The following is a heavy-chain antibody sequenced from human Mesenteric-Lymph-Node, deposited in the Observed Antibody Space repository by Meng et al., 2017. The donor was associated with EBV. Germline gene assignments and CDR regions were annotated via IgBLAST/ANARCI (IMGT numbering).Heavy chain of an antibody. CDR1: GGSIGSYY. D-gene: IGHD3-22*01. CDR3: ARGDDSNGYGDS. Sequence: HVQLQELGPGLGNPSDTLALSCSVSGGSIGSYYWSWIRQPPGKGLEWIGFIYYTGSTNYNPSLGSRVTISFDPAKTQFSLNLISVTAADTAVYYCARGDDSNGYGDSWGQGTLVTVSS. J-gene: IGHJ4*02. V-gene: IGHV4-59*07. CDR2: IYYTGST.